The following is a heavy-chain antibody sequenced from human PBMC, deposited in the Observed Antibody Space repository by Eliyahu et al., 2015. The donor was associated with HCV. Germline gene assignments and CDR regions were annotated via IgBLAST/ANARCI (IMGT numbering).Heavy chain of an antibody. CDR2: ISWNSNNI. CDR1: GFTFDDYG. CDR3: AKDKTGGENFFDY. V-gene: IGHV3-9*01. J-gene: IGHJ4*02. D-gene: IGHD7-27*01. Sequence: EVQLVESGGNLVQPGXSLXLSCAAXGFTFDDYGMXWVRQAPGKGLEWVSGISWNSNNIDYADSVRGRFTISRDNAKNSLYLQMNSLGTEDTALYYCAKDKTGGENFFDYWGQGTLVTVSS.